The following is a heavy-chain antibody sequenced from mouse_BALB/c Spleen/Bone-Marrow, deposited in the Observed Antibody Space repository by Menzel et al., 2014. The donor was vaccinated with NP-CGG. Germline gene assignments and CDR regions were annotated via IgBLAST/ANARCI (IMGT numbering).Heavy chain of an antibody. Sequence: EVHLVESGGGLVQPGGSLKLSRAASGFDFSRYWMSWVRQAPGKGLEWIGEINPDSSTINYTPSLKDKFIISRDNAKNTLYLQMSKVRSEDTALYYCARPHYYGSSYAMDYWGQGTSVTVSS. V-gene: IGHV4-1*02. D-gene: IGHD1-1*01. J-gene: IGHJ4*01. CDR3: ARPHYYGSSYAMDY. CDR1: GFDFSRYW. CDR2: INPDSSTI.